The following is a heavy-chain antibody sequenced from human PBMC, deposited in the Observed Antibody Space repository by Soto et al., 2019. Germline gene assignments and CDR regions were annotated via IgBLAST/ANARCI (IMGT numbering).Heavy chain of an antibody. CDR3: ARGWEVRGVIPVWFDP. J-gene: IGHJ5*02. V-gene: IGHV4-34*01. D-gene: IGHD3-10*01. Sequence: PSETLSLTCAVYGGSFSGYYWSWIRQPPGKGLEWIGDINHSGSTNYNPSLKSRVTISVDTSKNQFSLKLSSVTAADTAVYYCARGWEVRGVIPVWFDPWGQGTPVTVSS. CDR2: INHSGST. CDR1: GGSFSGYY.